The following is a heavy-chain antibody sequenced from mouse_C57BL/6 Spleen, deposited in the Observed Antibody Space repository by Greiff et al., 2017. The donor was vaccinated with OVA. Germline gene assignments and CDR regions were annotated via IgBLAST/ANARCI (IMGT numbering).Heavy chain of an antibody. Sequence: DVMLVESGGGLVKPGGSLKISCAASGFTFSDYGMHWVRQAPEKGLEWVAYISSGSSTIYYADTVKGRVTISRDKAKNTLFLQISSLSSEDTAMYYCARPPYFDYWGQGTTLTVSS. CDR1: GFTFSDYG. V-gene: IGHV5-17*01. J-gene: IGHJ2*01. CDR3: ARPPYFDY. CDR2: ISSGSSTI.